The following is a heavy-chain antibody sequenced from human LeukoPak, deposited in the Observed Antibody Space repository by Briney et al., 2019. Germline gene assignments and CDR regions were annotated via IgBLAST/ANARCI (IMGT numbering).Heavy chain of an antibody. CDR1: GGSISSSSYY. V-gene: IGHV4-61*05. J-gene: IGHJ4*02. D-gene: IGHD1-1*01. CDR2: IYYSGST. CDR3: ARLSMEGNWNGILFDY. Sequence: SETLSLTCTVSGGSISSSSYYWSWIRQPPGKGLEWIGYIYYSGSTNYNPSLKSRVTISVDTSKNQFSLKLSSVTAADTAVYYCARLSMEGNWNGILFDYWGQGTLVTVSS.